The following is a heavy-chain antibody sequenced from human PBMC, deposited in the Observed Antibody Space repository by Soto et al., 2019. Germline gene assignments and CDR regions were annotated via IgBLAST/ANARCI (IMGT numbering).Heavy chain of an antibody. D-gene: IGHD3-3*01. J-gene: IGHJ6*02. Sequence: SVKVSCKASGGTFSNYSISWVRQAPGQGLEWMGGIIPIFGTANYAQEFQGRVTITADKSTSTAYMELSSLRSEDTAVYYCARGFPGDFWSGYWVDVWGQGTTVTVSS. CDR3: ARGFPGDFWSGYWVDV. CDR2: IIPIFGTA. CDR1: GGTFSNYS. V-gene: IGHV1-69*06.